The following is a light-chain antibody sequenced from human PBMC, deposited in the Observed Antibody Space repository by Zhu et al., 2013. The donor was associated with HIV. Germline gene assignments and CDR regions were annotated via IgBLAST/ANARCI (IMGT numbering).Light chain of an antibody. Sequence: DIVMTQSPDSLAVSLGERATINCKSSQSVLYSSNNKNYLAWYQQNPGQPPKLLIYWASTRESGVPDRFSGSGSGTDFTLTISSLQAEDVAVYFCQQYFSPPLTFGGGT. CDR2: WAS. CDR1: QSVLYSSNNKNY. J-gene: IGKJ4*01. V-gene: IGKV4-1*01. CDR3: QQYFSPPLT.